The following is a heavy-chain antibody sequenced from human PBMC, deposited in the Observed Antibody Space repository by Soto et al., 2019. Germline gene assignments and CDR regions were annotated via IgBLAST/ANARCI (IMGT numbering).Heavy chain of an antibody. D-gene: IGHD2-8*02. CDR3: AKEGTFSSIYQNGGVDY. V-gene: IGHV3-9*01. Sequence: EVQLVESGGGLVQPGRSLRLSCAASGFTFDDYAMHWVRQAPGKGLEWVSGISWNSGSIGYADSVKGRFTISRDNAKNSLYLQMNSLRADDTALYYCAKEGTFSSIYQNGGVDYWGQGTLVTVSS. J-gene: IGHJ4*02. CDR2: ISWNSGSI. CDR1: GFTFDDYA.